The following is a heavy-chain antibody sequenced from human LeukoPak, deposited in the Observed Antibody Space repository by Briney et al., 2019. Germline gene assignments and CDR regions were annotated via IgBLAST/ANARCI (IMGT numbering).Heavy chain of an antibody. V-gene: IGHV3-23*01. J-gene: IGHJ5*02. CDR1: GFTFSSYA. CDR2: ISGSGGST. CDR3: AKDSFLRGTPWS. D-gene: IGHD3-10*01. Sequence: GGSLRLSCAASGFTFSSYAMSWVRQAPGKGLEWVSAISGSGGSTYYADSVKGRFTISRDNSKKTLYLQMNSLRAEDTAVYYCAKDSFLRGTPWSWGQGTLVTVSS.